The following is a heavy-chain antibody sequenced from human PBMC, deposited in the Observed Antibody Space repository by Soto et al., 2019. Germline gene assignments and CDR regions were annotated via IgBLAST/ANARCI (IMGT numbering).Heavy chain of an antibody. CDR1: GYTFTSYG. J-gene: IGHJ5*02. CDR3: ARANYYDFWSGYKNWFDP. Sequence: QVPLVQSGAEVKKPGASVKVSCKASGYTFTSYGISWVRQAPGQGLEWMGWISAYNGNTNYAQKLQGRVTMTTDTPTRTAYLELRSLRSDETAVYYCARANYYDFWSGYKNWFDPWGQGNLDTVSS. CDR2: ISAYNGNT. V-gene: IGHV1-18*01. D-gene: IGHD3-3*01.